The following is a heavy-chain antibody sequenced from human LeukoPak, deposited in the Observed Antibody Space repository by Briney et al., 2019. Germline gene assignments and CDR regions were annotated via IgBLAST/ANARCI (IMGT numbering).Heavy chain of an antibody. V-gene: IGHV3-21*01. CDR2: ISSSSSYI. CDR1: GFTFSNYA. J-gene: IGHJ4*02. D-gene: IGHD3-22*01. Sequence: GGSLRLSCAASGFTFSNYAVMWVRQAPGQGLEWVSTISSSSSYIYYVDSVKGRFTISRDNSKNTLYLQMNSLRAEDTAVYYCARDYYYDSSGFFDYWGQGALVTVSS. CDR3: ARDYYYDSSGFFDY.